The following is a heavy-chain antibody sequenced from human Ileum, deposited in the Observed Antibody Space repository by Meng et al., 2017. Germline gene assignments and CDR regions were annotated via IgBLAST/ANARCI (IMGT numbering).Heavy chain of an antibody. CDR3: ARGSYDILTGLEY. CDR2: IIPTTGIA. CDR1: GGTFSSYS. Sequence: SVKVSCKASGGTFSSYSINWVRQAPGQAHEWMGRIIPTTGIAMYSRKFQGRVTITADTSTNTAYMEMSSLRIDDTAVFYCARGSYDILTGLEYWGQGTVVTVSS. D-gene: IGHD3-9*01. V-gene: IGHV1-69*02. J-gene: IGHJ4*02.